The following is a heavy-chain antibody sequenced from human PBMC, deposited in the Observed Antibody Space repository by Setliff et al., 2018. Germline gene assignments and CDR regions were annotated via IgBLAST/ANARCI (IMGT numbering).Heavy chain of an antibody. CDR1: GFTFSSYS. J-gene: IGHJ3*02. D-gene: IGHD1-26*01. V-gene: IGHV3-74*01. CDR2: IHNDGTST. Sequence: GGSLRLSCAASGFTFSSYSMHWVRQAPGKGLVWVSHIHNDGTSTSYADSVKGRFTISRDNAKNTVYLEMNRLRAEDTAIYYCTRDWGGVGATNAFDIWGQGTMVTVSS. CDR3: TRDWGGVGATNAFDI.